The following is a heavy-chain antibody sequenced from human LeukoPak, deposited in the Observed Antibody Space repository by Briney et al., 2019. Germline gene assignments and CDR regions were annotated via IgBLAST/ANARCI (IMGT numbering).Heavy chain of an antibody. J-gene: IGHJ4*02. Sequence: GGSLRLSCTASGLSFSRYGMHWVRQAPGKGLEWAAYIRYDGSNIYYADSVKGRFTISRDNSKNTLYLQMNSLKTEDTAVYYCTRRQYDLWSGYWEVDYWGQGTLVTVSS. D-gene: IGHD3-3*01. V-gene: IGHV3-30*02. CDR2: IRYDGSNI. CDR1: GLSFSRYG. CDR3: TRRQYDLWSGYWEVDY.